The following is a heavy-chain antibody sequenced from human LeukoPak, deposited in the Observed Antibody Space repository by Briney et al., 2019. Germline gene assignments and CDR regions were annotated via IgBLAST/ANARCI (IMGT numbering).Heavy chain of an antibody. CDR1: GYTLSDYY. J-gene: IGHJ4*02. CDR2: INPNSGGT. V-gene: IGHV1-2*02. Sequence: ASVKVSCKASGYTLSDYYIHWVRQAPGQGLEWMAWINPNSGGTNYAQKFQGRVTMTRDTSITTAYMELSRLTSDDTAVYYCARGSVLTGYSHWGQGTLVTVTS. CDR3: ARGSVLTGYSH. D-gene: IGHD3-9*01.